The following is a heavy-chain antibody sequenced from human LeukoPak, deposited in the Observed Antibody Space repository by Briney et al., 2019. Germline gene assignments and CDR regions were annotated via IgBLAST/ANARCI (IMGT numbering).Heavy chain of an antibody. Sequence: GASVKVSCKASGYTFTRYYMHWVRQAPGQGVEGMGWINPNSGGTNYAQKFQGRVTMTRETSISTAYMELSRRRPDDTAVYYCARGAGFGELLPLDYWGQGTLVTVSS. V-gene: IGHV1-2*02. J-gene: IGHJ4*02. CDR2: INPNSGGT. CDR3: ARGAGFGELLPLDY. D-gene: IGHD3-10*01. CDR1: GYTFTRYY.